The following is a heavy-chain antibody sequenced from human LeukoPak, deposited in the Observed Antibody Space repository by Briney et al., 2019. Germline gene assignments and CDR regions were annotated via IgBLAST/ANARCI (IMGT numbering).Heavy chain of an antibody. J-gene: IGHJ5*02. Sequence: GGSLRLSCAASGFTFSDYNMRWIRQAPGKGLEWVSSISRSGSTKYYADSVKGRFTISRDNAKNSLFLQMNSLRAEDTAVYYCARGKTGFGIVLMVYNWYDPWGQGTLVTVSS. CDR3: ARGKTGFGIVLMVYNWYDP. CDR2: ISRSGSTK. CDR1: GFTFSDYN. D-gene: IGHD2-8*01. V-gene: IGHV3-11*01.